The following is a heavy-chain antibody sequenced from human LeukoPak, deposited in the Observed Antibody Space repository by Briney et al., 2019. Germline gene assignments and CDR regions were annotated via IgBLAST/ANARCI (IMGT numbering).Heavy chain of an antibody. D-gene: IGHD6-19*01. CDR1: GFTFSSYS. CDR3: ARGAEQWLPSYYFDY. J-gene: IGHJ4*02. V-gene: IGHV3-21*01. Sequence: GGSLRLSCAASGFTFSSYSMNWVRQAPGKGLEWVSSISSSSSYIYYADSVKGRFTISRDNAKNSLYLQMNSLRAEDTAVYYCARGAEQWLPSYYFDYWGQGTLVTVSS. CDR2: ISSSSSYI.